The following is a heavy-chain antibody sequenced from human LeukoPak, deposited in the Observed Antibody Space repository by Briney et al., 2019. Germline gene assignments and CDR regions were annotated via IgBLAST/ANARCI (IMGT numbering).Heavy chain of an antibody. V-gene: IGHV3-30*02. D-gene: IGHD1-26*01. CDR2: IRYDGSNK. CDR3: AKDVGFRSATSPYYYYYYYMDV. J-gene: IGHJ6*03. Sequence: PGGSLRLSRAASGFTFSSYGMHWVRPAPGKGREWVAFIRYDGSNKYYADSVTGPFTISRDNSKNTLYLQMNSLRAEDTAGYYCAKDVGFRSATSPYYYYYYYMDVWGKGTTVTMSS. CDR1: GFTFSSYG.